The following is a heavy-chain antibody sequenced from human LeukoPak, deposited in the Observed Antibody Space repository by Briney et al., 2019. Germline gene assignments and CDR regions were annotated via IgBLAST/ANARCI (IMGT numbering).Heavy chain of an antibody. J-gene: IGHJ4*02. CDR3: ARGATYAYYQDY. CDR2: IKYDASST. V-gene: IGHV3-74*01. Sequence: GGSLRLSCADSGFTFSSHWMHWVRQAPGKGLVWVSRIKYDASSTSYADSVKGRFTISRDNAKNTLYLQMNSLRAEDTAVYYCARGATYAYYQDYWGQGTPVTVSS. CDR1: GFTFSSHW. D-gene: IGHD1-26*01.